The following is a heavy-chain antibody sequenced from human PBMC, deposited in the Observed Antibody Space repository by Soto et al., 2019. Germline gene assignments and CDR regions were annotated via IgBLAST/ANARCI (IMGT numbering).Heavy chain of an antibody. J-gene: IGHJ6*02. CDR1: GFTFSSYG. CDR3: AKDLKLRWYQFPSYYYYGMDV. Sequence: PGGSLRLSCAASGFTFSSYGMHWVRQAPGKGLEWVAVISYDGSNKYYADSVKGRFTISRDNSKNTLYLQMNSLRAEDTAVYYCAKDLKLRWYQFPSYYYYGMDVWGQGTTVTVSS. CDR2: ISYDGSNK. V-gene: IGHV3-30*18. D-gene: IGHD4-17*01.